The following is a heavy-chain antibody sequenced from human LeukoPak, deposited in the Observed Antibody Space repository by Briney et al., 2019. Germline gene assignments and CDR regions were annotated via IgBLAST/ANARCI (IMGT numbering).Heavy chain of an antibody. V-gene: IGHV1-69*13. CDR1: GGTFSSYA. CDR3: ARVGQYCSGGSCQIDY. CDR2: IIPIFGTA. D-gene: IGHD2-15*01. Sequence: ASVKVSCKASGGTFSSYAISWVRQAPGQGLEWMGGIIPIFGTANYAQKFQGRVTITADESTCTAYMELSSLRSEDTAVYYCARVGQYCSGGSCQIDYWGQGTLVTVSS. J-gene: IGHJ4*02.